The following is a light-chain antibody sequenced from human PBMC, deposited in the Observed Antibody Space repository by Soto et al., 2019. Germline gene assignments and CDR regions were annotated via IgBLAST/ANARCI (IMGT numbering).Light chain of an antibody. CDR3: GTWDSSLSAPV. Sequence: QSVLTQPPSVSAAPGQTVTISCSGSSSNIGNKYVSWYQQLPGTAPKLLIYDNNKRPSVIPDRFSCSKSGTSATLGITGLQTGDEADYYCGTWDSSLSAPVFGGGTKLTVL. CDR2: DNN. J-gene: IGLJ2*01. CDR1: SSNIGNKY. V-gene: IGLV1-51*01.